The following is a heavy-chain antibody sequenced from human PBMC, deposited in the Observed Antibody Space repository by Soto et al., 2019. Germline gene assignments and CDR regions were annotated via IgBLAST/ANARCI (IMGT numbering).Heavy chain of an antibody. CDR3: ARGRTSSPHFYVMDV. CDR1: GYTFTNYG. Sequence: ASVKVSCKASGYTFTNYGISWVRQAPGQGLEWMGWISAYNGNTNYAQKIQGRVTMTTDTSTSTAYMELRSLRCDDTAVYHCARGRTSSPHFYVMDVWGQGTTVTVSS. J-gene: IGHJ6*02. V-gene: IGHV1-18*01. CDR2: ISAYNGNT. D-gene: IGHD6-13*01.